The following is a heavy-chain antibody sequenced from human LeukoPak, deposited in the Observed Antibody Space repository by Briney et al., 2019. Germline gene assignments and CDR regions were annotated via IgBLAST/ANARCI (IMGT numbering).Heavy chain of an antibody. V-gene: IGHV3-43D*03. CDR3: AKASYYYYMDV. CDR2: INWDGSNT. Sequence: PGRSLRLSCAASGFIFNDYAMHWVRQAPGKGLEWVSLINWDGSNTFYADSVKGRFTISRDNSKNSLYLQMNSLRAEDSAFYYCAKASYYYYMDVWGKGTTVTVSS. J-gene: IGHJ6*03. CDR1: GFIFNDYA.